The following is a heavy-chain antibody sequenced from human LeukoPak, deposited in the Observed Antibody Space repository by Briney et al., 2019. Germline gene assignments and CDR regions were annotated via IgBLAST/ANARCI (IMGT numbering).Heavy chain of an antibody. D-gene: IGHD3-9*01. CDR2: ISSSSSYI. V-gene: IGHV3-21*01. J-gene: IGHJ4*02. CDR3: ARSIDLRYFDWSPTFDY. CDR1: GFTFSSYE. Sequence: PGGSLRLSCAASGFTFSSYEMNWVRQAPGKGLEWVSSISSSSSYIYYADSVKGRFTISRDNAKNSLYLQMNCLRAEDTAVYYCARSIDLRYFDWSPTFDYWGQGTLVTVSS.